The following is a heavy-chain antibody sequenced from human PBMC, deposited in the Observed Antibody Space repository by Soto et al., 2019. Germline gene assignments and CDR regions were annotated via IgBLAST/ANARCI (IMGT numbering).Heavy chain of an antibody. CDR2: IYNGGNT. J-gene: IGHJ6*01. D-gene: IGHD3-16*01. CDR1: VCCISIYY. V-gene: IGHV4-4*07. CDR3: DRDGTESYGLEV. Sequence: SSSXSLTGTVGVCCISIYYLILMRHSAGKGRECMGRIYNGGNTQYNPSLKSRVTMSADTSKNQFSLRLNSVTAADTAVYYCDRDGTESYGLEVRGQRPTV.